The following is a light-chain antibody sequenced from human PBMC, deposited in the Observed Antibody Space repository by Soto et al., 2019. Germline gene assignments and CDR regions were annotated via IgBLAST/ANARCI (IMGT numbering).Light chain of an antibody. CDR3: HSYDASLSAVV. J-gene: IGLJ3*02. CDR1: SSNIGAGYD. Sequence: QSVLTQPPSVSGSPGQTVTISCTGTSSNIGAGYDVHWYQQLPGKAPTLLIYSNNDRPSGVPDRFSGSKSGTSASLAITGLQADDEADYYCHSYDASLSAVVFGGGTKVTVL. CDR2: SNN. V-gene: IGLV1-40*01.